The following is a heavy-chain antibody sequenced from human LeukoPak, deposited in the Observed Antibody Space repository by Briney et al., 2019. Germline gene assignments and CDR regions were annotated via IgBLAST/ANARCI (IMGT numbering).Heavy chain of an antibody. D-gene: IGHD6-19*01. CDR2: ISSSSSYI. J-gene: IGHJ6*03. Sequence: GGSLRLSCAASGFTFSSYSMNWVRQAPGKGLEWVSSISSSSSYIYYADSVKGRFTISRDNAKNSLYLQMNSLRAEDTAVYYCARASLNMKYSSGWYVYYYYYMDVWGKGTTVTVSS. V-gene: IGHV3-21*01. CDR3: ARASLNMKYSSGWYVYYYYYMDV. CDR1: GFTFSSYS.